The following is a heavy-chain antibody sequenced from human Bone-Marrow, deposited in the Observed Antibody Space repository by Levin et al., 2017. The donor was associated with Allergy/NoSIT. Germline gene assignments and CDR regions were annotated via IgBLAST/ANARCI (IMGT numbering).Heavy chain of an antibody. Sequence: ASVKVSCKASGYTFSRYGISWVRQAPGQGLEWMGWIGVNDVSVDYAEKFRGRITMTTDTSTSIAYMELRSLRSDDTAVYYCARDRLTTFTTLLFDPWGQGTLVTVSS. CDR2: IGVNDVSV. CDR1: GYTFSRYG. J-gene: IGHJ5*02. D-gene: IGHD4-11*01. V-gene: IGHV1-18*01. CDR3: ARDRLTTFTTLLFDP.